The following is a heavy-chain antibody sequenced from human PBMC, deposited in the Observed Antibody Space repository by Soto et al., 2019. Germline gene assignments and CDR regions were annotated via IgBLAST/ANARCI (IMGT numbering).Heavy chain of an antibody. CDR1: GFTFSSYD. D-gene: IGHD6-13*01. Sequence: GSLRLSCAASGFTFSSYDISWVRQAPGKGLEWVSSISPSGRDTYYADSVKGRFTISRDNSKNTLYLQMNSLRAEDTAVYYCAKGFIAAADQGAFDIWGQGTMVTVSS. CDR3: AKGFIAAADQGAFDI. J-gene: IGHJ3*02. V-gene: IGHV3-23*01. CDR2: ISPSGRDT.